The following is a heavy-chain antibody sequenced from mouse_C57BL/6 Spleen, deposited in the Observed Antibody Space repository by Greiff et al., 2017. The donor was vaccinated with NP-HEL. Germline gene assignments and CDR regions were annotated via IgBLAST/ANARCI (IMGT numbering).Heavy chain of an antibody. D-gene: IGHD1-1*01. Sequence: QVQLQQSGAELVKPGASVKLSCKASGYTFTSYWMQWVKQRPGQGLEWIGEIDPSDSYTNYNQKFKGKATLTVDTSSSTAYMQLSSLTSEDSAVYYCEVLRSRFAYWGQGTLVTVSA. J-gene: IGHJ3*01. V-gene: IGHV1-50*01. CDR1: GYTFTSYW. CDR3: EVLRSRFAY. CDR2: IDPSDSYT.